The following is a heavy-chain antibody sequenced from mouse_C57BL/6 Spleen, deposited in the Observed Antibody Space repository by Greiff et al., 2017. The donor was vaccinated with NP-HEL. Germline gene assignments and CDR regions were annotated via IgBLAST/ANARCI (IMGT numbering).Heavy chain of an antibody. CDR1: GYTFTSYW. D-gene: IGHD2-4*01. CDR2: INPSNGGT. J-gene: IGHJ2*01. Sequence: VQLQQSGTELVKPGASVKLSCKASGYTFTSYWMHWVKQRPGQGLEWIGNINPSNGGTNYNEKFKSKATLTVDKSSSTAYMQLSSLTSEDSAVYYCARGEDYDGESPHFDYWGQGTTLTVSS. V-gene: IGHV1-53*01. CDR3: ARGEDYDGESPHFDY.